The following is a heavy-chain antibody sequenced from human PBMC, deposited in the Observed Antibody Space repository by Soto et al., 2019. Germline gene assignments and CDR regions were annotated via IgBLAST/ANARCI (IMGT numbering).Heavy chain of an antibody. CDR2: ITTNADGGTT. CDR3: TPLTTMSTIVGSNS. D-gene: IGHD3-3*01. J-gene: IGHJ1*01. CDR1: GFTFIDAR. Sequence: EEQLVESVGGLVKPGGALRISCATSGFTFIDARMHWFRHATGKWLEWVGHITTNADGGTTYYAAYVNGRFIISRNDSENTMSLQMNSLKSEATAVYYCTPLTTMSTIVGSNSWGQGTLVTVSS. V-gene: IGHV3-15*07.